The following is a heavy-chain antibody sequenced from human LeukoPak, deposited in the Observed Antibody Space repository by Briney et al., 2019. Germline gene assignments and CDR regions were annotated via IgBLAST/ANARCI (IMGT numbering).Heavy chain of an antibody. Sequence: GGSLRLSCAASGFTFSSYGMHWVRQAPGKGLEWVAVISYDGSNKYYADSVKGRFTISRDNTKNTLYLQMNSLRAEDTAVYYCAKGGAFGGVDSPNWFDPWGQGTLVTVSS. CDR1: GFTFSSYG. CDR2: ISYDGSNK. CDR3: AKGGAFGGVDSPNWFDP. J-gene: IGHJ5*02. V-gene: IGHV3-30*18. D-gene: IGHD3-16*01.